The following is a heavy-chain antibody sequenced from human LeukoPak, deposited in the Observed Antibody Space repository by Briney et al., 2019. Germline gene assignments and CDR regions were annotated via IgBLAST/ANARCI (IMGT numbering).Heavy chain of an antibody. Sequence: PGGSLRLSCAASGFTFSNAWMSWVRQAPGKGLEWVGRIKSKTDGGTTDYAAPVKGRFTISRDDSKNTLYLQMNSLKTEDTAVYYCARVRLSGTPPFYDYWGQGTLVTVSS. J-gene: IGHJ4*02. V-gene: IGHV3-15*01. D-gene: IGHD1-26*01. CDR1: GFTFSNAW. CDR3: ARVRLSGTPPFYDY. CDR2: IKSKTDGGTT.